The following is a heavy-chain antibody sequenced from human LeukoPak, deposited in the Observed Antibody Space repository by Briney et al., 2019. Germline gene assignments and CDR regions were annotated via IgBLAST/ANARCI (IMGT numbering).Heavy chain of an antibody. V-gene: IGHV1-2*02. CDR2: IHPNSADT. J-gene: IGHJ4*02. D-gene: IGHD2-8*02. CDR3: ASGGTELDN. Sequence: ASVKVSCKASGYTLNDYSIHWVRQAPGQGPEWLGWIHPNSADTNYAQKFQGRVTMTRDTSIGTGYMELSSLMSDDTALYYCASGGTELDNWGQGTLVTVSS. CDR1: GYTLNDYS.